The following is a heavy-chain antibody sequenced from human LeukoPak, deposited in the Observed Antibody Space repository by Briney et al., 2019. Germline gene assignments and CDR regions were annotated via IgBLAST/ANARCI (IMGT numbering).Heavy chain of an antibody. V-gene: IGHV4-34*01. CDR3: ARRPYYDILTGYQNYGSDYGMDV. CDR2: INHTGTT. D-gene: IGHD3-9*01. Sequence: SSETLSLTCAVYGGSFSAYYWSWIRQPPEKGLEWIGEINHTGTTNYNPSLKSRVTISVDTSKNQFSLKLSSVTAADTAVYYCARRPYYDILTGYQNYGSDYGMDVWGHGTTVPASS. CDR1: GGSFSAYY. J-gene: IGHJ6*02.